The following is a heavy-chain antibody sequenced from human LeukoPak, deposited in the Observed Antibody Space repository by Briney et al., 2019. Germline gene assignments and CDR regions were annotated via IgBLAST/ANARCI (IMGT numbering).Heavy chain of an antibody. CDR1: GGTFSSYA. Sequence: TVKVSCKASGGTFSSYAISWVRQAPGQGLEWMGGIIPIFGTANYAQKFQGRVTITADESTSTAYMELSSLRSEDTAVYYCARDPTLQHYYDSSGPNWFDPWGQGTLVTVSS. V-gene: IGHV1-69*13. D-gene: IGHD3-22*01. CDR3: ARDPTLQHYYDSSGPNWFDP. CDR2: IIPIFGTA. J-gene: IGHJ5*02.